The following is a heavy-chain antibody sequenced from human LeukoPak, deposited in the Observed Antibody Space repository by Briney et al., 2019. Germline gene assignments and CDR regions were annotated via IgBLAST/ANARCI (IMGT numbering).Heavy chain of an antibody. CDR1: GFTFSRYW. CDR3: VRDVPKQNFDF. D-gene: IGHD2/OR15-2a*01. J-gene: IGHJ4*02. Sequence: GGSLRLSCEASGFTFSRYWMHWVRQAPGKGLVWVSRIKTDGSSTKYADSVKDRFSISRDNAKKTLYLQMNSLRIEDTAVYYCVRDVPKQNFDFWGQGILVTVSS. V-gene: IGHV3-74*03. CDR2: IKTDGSST.